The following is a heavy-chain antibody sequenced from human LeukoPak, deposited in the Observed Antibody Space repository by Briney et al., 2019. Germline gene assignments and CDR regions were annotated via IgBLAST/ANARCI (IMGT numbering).Heavy chain of an antibody. J-gene: IGHJ6*03. CDR2: IYYSGST. CDR3: ARLYSSSWYGTWYYYMDV. Sequence: SETLSLTCTVSGGSISSYYWSWIRQPPGKGLEWIGYIYYSGSTNYNPSLKSRVTISVDTSKNQFSLKLSSVTAADTAVYYCARLYSSSWYGTWYYYMDVWGKGTTVTVSS. V-gene: IGHV4-59*01. CDR1: GGSISSYY. D-gene: IGHD6-13*01.